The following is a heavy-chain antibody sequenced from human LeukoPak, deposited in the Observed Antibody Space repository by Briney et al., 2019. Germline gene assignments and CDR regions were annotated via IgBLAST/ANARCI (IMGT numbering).Heavy chain of an antibody. CDR2: IKQDGSEE. D-gene: IGHD6-6*01. V-gene: IGHV3-7*01. Sequence: HPGGSLRLSCAASGFAFSSYWMSWVRQAPGVGLEWVANIKQDGSEEYYVDSVKGRFTISRDNAKNSLYLQMNSLSAEDTAVYYCARYSARIAAWGQGTLVTVSS. CDR1: GFAFSSYW. J-gene: IGHJ5*02. CDR3: ARYSARIAA.